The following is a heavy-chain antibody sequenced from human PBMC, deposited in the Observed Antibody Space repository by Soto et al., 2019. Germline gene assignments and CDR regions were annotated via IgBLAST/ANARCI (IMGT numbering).Heavy chain of an antibody. CDR3: ARVPAMAPLYDAFDI. D-gene: IGHD5-18*01. CDR1: GYTFTSYG. V-gene: IGHV1-18*01. J-gene: IGHJ3*02. CDR2: ISAYNGNT. Sequence: GASVKVSCKASGYTFTSYGISWVRQAPGQGLEWMGWISAYNGNTNYAQKLQGRVTMTTDTSTSTAYMELRSLRSDDTAVYYCARVPAMAPLYDAFDIWGQGTMVTVSS.